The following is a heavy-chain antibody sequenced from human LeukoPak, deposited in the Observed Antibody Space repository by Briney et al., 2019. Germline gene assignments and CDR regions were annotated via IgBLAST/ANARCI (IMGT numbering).Heavy chain of an antibody. D-gene: IGHD4-17*01. V-gene: IGHV3-30*03. J-gene: IGHJ4*02. CDR1: GFTFSSYG. CDR3: ARWGERGLDY. CDR2: ISYDGSNK. Sequence: PGRSLRLSCAASGFTFSSYGMHWVRQAPGKGLEWVAVISYDGSNKYYADSVKGRFTISRDNSKNTLYLQMNSLRAEDTAVYYCARWGERGLDYWGQGTLVTVSS.